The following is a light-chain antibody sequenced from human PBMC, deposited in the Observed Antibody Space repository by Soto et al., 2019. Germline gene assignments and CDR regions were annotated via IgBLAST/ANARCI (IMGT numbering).Light chain of an antibody. CDR2: DAS. Sequence: DIQMTQSPSSLSASVGDSVTITCQARQDITNYLHWYQQKPGKAPQLLIYDASNLDTGVPSRFSGSGSGTYFTLTISNLQPEDIATYYCQQFESLPITFGQGTRLE. CDR1: QDITNY. CDR3: QQFESLPIT. J-gene: IGKJ5*01. V-gene: IGKV1-33*01.